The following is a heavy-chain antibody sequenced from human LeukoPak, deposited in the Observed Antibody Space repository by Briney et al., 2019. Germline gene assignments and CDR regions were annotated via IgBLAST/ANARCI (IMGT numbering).Heavy chain of an antibody. Sequence: TGGSLRLSCAASGFTFSKYGMHWVRQAPGKGLEWLTFIQYDGNNKYYSDSVKGRFTISRDNAKNSLYLQMNSLRAEDTAVYYCARDFPYCSGGSCYSDGYFDYWGQGTLVTVSS. CDR1: GFTFSKYG. CDR3: ARDFPYCSGGSCYSDGYFDY. J-gene: IGHJ4*02. D-gene: IGHD2-15*01. V-gene: IGHV3-30*02. CDR2: IQYDGNNK.